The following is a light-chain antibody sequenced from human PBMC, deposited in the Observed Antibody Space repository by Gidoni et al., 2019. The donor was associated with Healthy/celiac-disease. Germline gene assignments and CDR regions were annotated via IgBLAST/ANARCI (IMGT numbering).Light chain of an antibody. CDR3: QSYDSSNQGV. V-gene: IGLV6-57*01. CDR1: SGSIASNY. CDR2: EDN. J-gene: IGLJ2*01. Sequence: SVSESPGKTVTISCTRSSGSIASNYVQWYQQRPGSSPTTVIYEDNQRPSGVPDRFSGSIDSSSNSASLTISGLKTEDEDDYYCQSYDSSNQGVFGGGTKLTVL.